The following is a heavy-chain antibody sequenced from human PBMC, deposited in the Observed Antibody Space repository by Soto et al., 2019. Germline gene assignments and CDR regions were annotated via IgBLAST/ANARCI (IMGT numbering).Heavy chain of an antibody. Sequence: QITLNESGPTLAKPTQTLTLTCTFSGFSLNTNGVGVGWIRQAPGKALEWLALIYWDDDKRYSPSLKSRVRITKDTSKNQVVLSMTNMDPVDTATYYCAHALSHVGPGDAFDIWGQGTMITVSS. CDR1: GFSLNTNGVG. J-gene: IGHJ3*02. CDR2: IYWDDDK. CDR3: AHALSHVGPGDAFDI. D-gene: IGHD1-26*01. V-gene: IGHV2-5*02.